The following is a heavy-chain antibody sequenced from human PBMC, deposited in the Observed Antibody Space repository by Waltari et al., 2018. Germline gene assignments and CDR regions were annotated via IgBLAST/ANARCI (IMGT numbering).Heavy chain of an antibody. CDR3: ARRRAVGASDAFDI. CDR2: IYYSGST. J-gene: IGHJ3*02. Sequence: QLQLQESGPGLVKPSETLSLTCTVSGGSISSSSYYWGWIRQPPGKGLEWIGSIYYSGSTYYNPSLKSRVTISVDTSKNQFSLKLSSVTAADTAVYYCARRRAVGASDAFDIWGQGTMVTVS. V-gene: IGHV4-39*01. D-gene: IGHD1-26*01. CDR1: GGSISSSSYY.